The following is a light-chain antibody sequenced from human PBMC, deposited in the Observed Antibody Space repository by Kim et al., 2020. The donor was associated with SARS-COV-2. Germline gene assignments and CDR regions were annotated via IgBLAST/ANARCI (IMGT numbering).Light chain of an antibody. V-gene: IGKV1-27*01. CDR1: RDIGSY. CDR2: DAS. Sequence: DIQMTQSPSSLTASVGDRVTITCRASRDIGSYLTWYQQKPGKPPKLLIYDASALYSGVPSRFSGSGSGTEFTLTISSLQPADVATYYCQKFNAAPRTFGQGTKVDIK. CDR3: QKFNAAPRT. J-gene: IGKJ1*01.